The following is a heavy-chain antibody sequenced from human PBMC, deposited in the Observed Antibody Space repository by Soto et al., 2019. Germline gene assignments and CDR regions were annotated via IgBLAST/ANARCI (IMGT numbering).Heavy chain of an antibody. V-gene: IGHV3-53*01. Sequence: EVQLVESGGGLIQPGGSLRVCCAASGFTVSRNYMSWVRQAPGKGLEWVSAIYSDGTTYYADSVKGRFTISRDSSKNMSYLQMNSLRAEDTAVYYCARDRSGSSGYYGMDVWGQGTTVTVSS. D-gene: IGHD3-10*01. J-gene: IGHJ6*02. CDR3: ARDRSGSSGYYGMDV. CDR1: GFTVSRNY. CDR2: IYSDGTT.